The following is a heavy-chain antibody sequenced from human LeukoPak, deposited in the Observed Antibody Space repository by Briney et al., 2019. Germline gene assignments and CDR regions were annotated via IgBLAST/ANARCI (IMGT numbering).Heavy chain of an antibody. D-gene: IGHD3-9*01. CDR3: ASPVLDDILSDDDFDI. V-gene: IGHV3-30*04. CDR1: GFTFSSYA. CDR2: ISYDGSNK. Sequence: PGRSLTLSCAASGFTFSSYAMHWVRQAPGKGLEWVAVISYDGSNKYYADSVKGRFTISRDNSKNTLYLQMINLRGEDTAVYYFASPVLDDILSDDDFDIWGQGTMVTVSS. J-gene: IGHJ3*02.